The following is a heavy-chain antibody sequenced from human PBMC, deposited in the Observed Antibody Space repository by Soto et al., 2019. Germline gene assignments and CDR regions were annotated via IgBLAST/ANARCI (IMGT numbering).Heavy chain of an antibody. J-gene: IGHJ6*02. CDR1: GGTFSSYA. D-gene: IGHD2-15*01. Sequence: SVKVSCKASGGTFSSYAISWVRQAPGQGLEWMGGIIPILGTANYAQKFQGRVTITADESTSTAYMELSSLRSEDTAVYYCAREDIVVVVAATRGHYYYGMDVWGQGTTVTVSS. CDR3: AREDIVVVVAATRGHYYYGMDV. CDR2: IIPILGTA. V-gene: IGHV1-69*13.